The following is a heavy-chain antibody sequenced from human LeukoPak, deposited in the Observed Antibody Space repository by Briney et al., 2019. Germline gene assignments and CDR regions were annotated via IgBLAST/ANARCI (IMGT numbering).Heavy chain of an antibody. D-gene: IGHD3-16*01. CDR3: ARDGPDTGQVGELDY. CDR2: INSDGSST. CDR1: EFTFSSYW. Sequence: GGSLRLSCAASEFTFSSYWMHWVRQAPGKGLVWVSGINSDGSSTRYADSVKGRFTISRDNAKNTLYVQMNSLRAEDTAVYYSARDGPDTGQVGELDYWGQGTLVTVSA. J-gene: IGHJ4*02. V-gene: IGHV3-74*01.